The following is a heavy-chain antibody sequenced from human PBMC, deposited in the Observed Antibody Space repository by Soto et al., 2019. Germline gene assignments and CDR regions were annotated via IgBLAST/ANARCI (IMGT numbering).Heavy chain of an antibody. CDR2: ISGSGGST. CDR1: GITFSSYA. V-gene: IGHV3-23*01. J-gene: IGHJ4*02. Sequence: PGGSLRLSCAASGITFSSYAMNWVRQAPGKGLEWVSGISGSGGSTHYADSVKGRFTIARDNPKKTLYLQMNSLRAEDTAVYYCAKGYRDGDYSPMNWGQGTLVTVSS. CDR3: AKGYRDGDYSPMN. D-gene: IGHD4-17*01.